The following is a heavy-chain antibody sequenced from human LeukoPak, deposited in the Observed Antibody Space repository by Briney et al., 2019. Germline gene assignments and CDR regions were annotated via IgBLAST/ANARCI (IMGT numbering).Heavy chain of an antibody. CDR2: IYYSGST. D-gene: IGHD2-2*03. CDR1: GDSIIRSRYC. J-gene: IGHJ6*03. V-gene: IGHV4-39*01. CDR3: ARQGGYCSSTSCFPNYYYFYYYMDV. Sequence: SETLSLTCTVSGDSIIRSRYCWGWRRQPPGKGLEWFGSIYYSGSTYYNPSLKSRVTISVDTSKNQFSLKLSSVTAADTAIYYCARQGGYCSSTSCFPNYYYFYYYMDVWGKGTTVIVSS.